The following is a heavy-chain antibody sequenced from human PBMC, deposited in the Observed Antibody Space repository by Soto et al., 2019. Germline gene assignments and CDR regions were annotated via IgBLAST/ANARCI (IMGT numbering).Heavy chain of an antibody. Sequence: GGSLRLSCAASGSSFSSHAMHWVRQAPGKGLEWVALISYDGSNKDYADSVKGRFTISRDNSKTTVSLQMDSLRPEDTAVYYRVKDRGYGSGSYRHFDYWGQGTLVTVSS. J-gene: IGHJ4*02. CDR2: ISYDGSNK. D-gene: IGHD3-10*01. CDR3: VKDRGYGSGSYRHFDY. V-gene: IGHV3-30-3*01. CDR1: GSSFSSHA.